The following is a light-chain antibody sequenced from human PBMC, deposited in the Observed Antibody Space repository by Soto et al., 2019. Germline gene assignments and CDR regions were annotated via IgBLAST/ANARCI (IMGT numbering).Light chain of an antibody. CDR1: SSNIGSNT. Sequence: QAVVTQPPSASGTPGQRVTISCSGSSSNIGSNTVTWYQQLPGTAPKLLIYSDNQRPSGVPDRFSGSKSGTSASLAISGLQSEDEADYYCAAWDDSLIGVVFGGGTKLTVL. CDR3: AAWDDSLIGVV. J-gene: IGLJ2*01. CDR2: SDN. V-gene: IGLV1-44*01.